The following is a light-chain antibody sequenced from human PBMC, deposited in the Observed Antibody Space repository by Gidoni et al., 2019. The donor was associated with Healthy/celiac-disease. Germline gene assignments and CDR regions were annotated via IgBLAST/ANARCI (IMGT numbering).Light chain of an antibody. V-gene: IGKV1-39*01. Sequence: IQTTQSPSSLSASVGDRVTITCRARQSISSYLNWYQQKPGKAPKILIYAAASLQSGVASRFSGSRSWRDFTLTISSRQPEDVVTYYCRQSYSTPITFGQGTRLEIK. J-gene: IGKJ5*01. CDR3: RQSYSTPIT. CDR2: AAA. CDR1: QSISSY.